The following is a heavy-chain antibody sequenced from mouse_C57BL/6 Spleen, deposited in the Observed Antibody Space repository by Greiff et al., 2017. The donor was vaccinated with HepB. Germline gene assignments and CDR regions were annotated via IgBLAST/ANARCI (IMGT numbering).Heavy chain of an antibody. CDR1: GYTFTSYW. D-gene: IGHD1-1*01. V-gene: IGHV1-64*01. CDR2: IHPNSGST. CDR3: ARRATVVGEYYFDY. J-gene: IGHJ2*01. Sequence: VQLQQPGAELVKPGASVKLSCKASGYTFTSYWMHWVKQRPGQGLEWIGMIHPNSGSTNYNEKFKSKATLTVDKSSSTAYLQLSSLTSEDSAVYYCARRATVVGEYYFDYWGQGTTLTVSS.